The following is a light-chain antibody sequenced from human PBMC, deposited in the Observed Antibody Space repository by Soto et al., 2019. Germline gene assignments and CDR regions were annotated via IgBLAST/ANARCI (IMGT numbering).Light chain of an antibody. V-gene: IGLV1-40*01. CDR1: TSNIGADYD. J-gene: IGLJ1*01. CDR3: QSYDSSLINYV. CDR2: GSS. Sequence: QSVLTQPPSVPGAPGQRVTISCTGSTSNIGADYDVHWYQQLPGTAPKLLIYGSSDRPSGVPDRFSGSKSGTSASLAITGLQAEDEADYYCQSYDSSLINYVFGTGTKVTVL.